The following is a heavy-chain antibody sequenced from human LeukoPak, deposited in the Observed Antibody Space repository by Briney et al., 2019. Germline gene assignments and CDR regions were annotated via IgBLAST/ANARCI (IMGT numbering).Heavy chain of an antibody. CDR1: GFTVSSSY. Sequence: PGGSLRLSCAASGFTVSSSYMSWVRQAPGRGLEWVSVIYSGGSTYYADSVKGRFTISRDHSKNTLYLQMNSLRAEDTAVYYCASQRGYSYGYYYYYMDVWGKGATVTVSS. J-gene: IGHJ6*03. CDR2: IYSGGST. CDR3: ASQRGYSYGYYYYYMDV. V-gene: IGHV3-53*01. D-gene: IGHD5-18*01.